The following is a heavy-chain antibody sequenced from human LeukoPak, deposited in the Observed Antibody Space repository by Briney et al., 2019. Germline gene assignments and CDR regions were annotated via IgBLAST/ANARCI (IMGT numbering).Heavy chain of an antibody. D-gene: IGHD3-3*01. CDR2: IYPGDSDT. V-gene: IGHV5-51*01. Sequence: GESLKISCKGSGYSFTNYWIGWVRQMPGKGLECMGLIYPGDSDTRYTPSFQGQVTISADKSITTAYLQWSSLKASDTAIYYCARLNGRSGYYGDCWGQGTLVTVSS. J-gene: IGHJ4*02. CDR1: GYSFTNYW. CDR3: ARLNGRSGYYGDC.